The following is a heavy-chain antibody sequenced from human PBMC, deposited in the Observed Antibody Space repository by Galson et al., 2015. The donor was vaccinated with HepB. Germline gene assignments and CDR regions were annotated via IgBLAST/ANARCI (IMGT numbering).Heavy chain of an antibody. CDR3: ARDYYDSSGYFPLGR. Sequence: SVKVSCKVSGYTLTELSMHWVRQAPGKGLEWMGGFDPEDGETIYAQKFQGRVTMTEDTSTDTAYMELSSLRSEDTAMYYCARDYYDSSGYFPLGRWGQGTLVTVSS. CDR1: GYTLTELS. J-gene: IGHJ4*02. V-gene: IGHV1-24*01. CDR2: FDPEDGET. D-gene: IGHD3-22*01.